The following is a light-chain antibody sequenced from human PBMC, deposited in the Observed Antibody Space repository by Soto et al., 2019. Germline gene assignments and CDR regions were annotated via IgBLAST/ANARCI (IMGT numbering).Light chain of an antibody. CDR3: QQYNSYSWT. CDR2: DAS. V-gene: IGKV1-9*01. J-gene: IGKJ1*01. Sequence: MPLTQSPSFRSASVGDRVTIHCRASQAINTYLAWYQQKPGKAPKLLIYDASTLKSGVPSRFSGSGSGTEFTLTISSLQPDDFAIYYCQQYNSYSWTFGQGTNVDIK. CDR1: QAINTY.